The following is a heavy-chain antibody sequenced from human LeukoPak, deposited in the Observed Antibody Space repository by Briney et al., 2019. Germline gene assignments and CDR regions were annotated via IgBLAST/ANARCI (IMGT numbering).Heavy chain of an antibody. D-gene: IGHD3-22*01. CDR3: AKDALARPYYYDSSGYYSVYYFDY. J-gene: IGHJ4*02. V-gene: IGHV3-9*01. CDR1: GFTFDDYA. Sequence: GRSLRPSCAASGFTFDDYAMHWVRQAPGKGLEWVSGISWNSGSIGYADSVKGRFTISRDNAKNSLYLQMNSLRAEDTALYYCAKDALARPYYYDSSGYYSVYYFDYWGQGTLVTVSS. CDR2: ISWNSGSI.